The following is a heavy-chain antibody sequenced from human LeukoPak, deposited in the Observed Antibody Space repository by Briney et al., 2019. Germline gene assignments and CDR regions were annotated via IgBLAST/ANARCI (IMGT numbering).Heavy chain of an antibody. CDR3: AKDHSSGYFDY. D-gene: IGHD3-22*01. CDR1: GFTFSNYG. Sequence: GGSLRLSCAASGFTFSNYGMHWVRQAPGKGLEWVAFIRYDGGNKYYADSVKGRFTISRDNSKNTLYLQMNSLRVEDTAVYYCAKDHSSGYFDYWGQGTLVTVSS. J-gene: IGHJ4*02. V-gene: IGHV3-30*02. CDR2: IRYDGGNK.